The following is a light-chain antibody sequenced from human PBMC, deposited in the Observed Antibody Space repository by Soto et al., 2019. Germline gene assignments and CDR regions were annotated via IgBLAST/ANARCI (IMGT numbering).Light chain of an antibody. J-gene: IGKJ1*01. CDR1: QSVSSN. V-gene: IGKV3-15*01. CDR2: GAS. CDR3: QQYNNWPRT. Sequence: EIVMTQSPATLSVSPGERATLCCSASQSVSSNLAWYQKKPGQAPRLLIYGASTRATGIPARFSGSGSGTEFTLTIGSVQSEDFAVYYCQQYNNWPRTFGQGTKVEIK.